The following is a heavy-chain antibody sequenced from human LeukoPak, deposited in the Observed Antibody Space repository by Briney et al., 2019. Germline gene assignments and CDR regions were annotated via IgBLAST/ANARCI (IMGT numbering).Heavy chain of an antibody. D-gene: IGHD3-16*01. CDR1: GFTFSNCE. J-gene: IGHJ6*02. CDR3: ARDLKQGGQNYYYGMDV. V-gene: IGHV3-48*03. Sequence: SGGSLRLSCAASGFTFSNCEMNWVRQPPGKRLEWVSYISSSGSTIFHADSVKGRFTISRDNAKNSLYLQMNSLRAEDTAVYYCARDLKQGGQNYYYGMDVWGQGTTVTVSS. CDR2: ISSSGSTI.